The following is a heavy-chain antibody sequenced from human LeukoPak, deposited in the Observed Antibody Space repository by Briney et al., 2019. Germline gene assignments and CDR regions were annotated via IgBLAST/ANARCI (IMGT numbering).Heavy chain of an antibody. D-gene: IGHD1-26*01. J-gene: IGHJ4*02. CDR1: GFTFSSYS. Sequence: GGFLRLSCAASGFTFSSYSMNWVRQAPGEGLEWISYISTSTTTIYYANSVKGRFTLSRDNAKKSLYLQMSSLRVEDTGVYYCASWGEGALDNWGQGTLVTVSS. CDR3: ASWGEGALDN. CDR2: ISTSTTTI. V-gene: IGHV3-48*01.